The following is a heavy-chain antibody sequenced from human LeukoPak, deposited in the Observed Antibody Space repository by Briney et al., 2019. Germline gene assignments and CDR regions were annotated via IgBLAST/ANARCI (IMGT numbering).Heavy chain of an antibody. Sequence: PPXKVLEWIGSIYYSATTYYNPSLTSRVTISVDTSNNQFSLKLSSVTAADTAVYYCARQGDYFDYWGQGTLVTVSS. CDR2: IYYSATT. CDR3: ARQGDYFDY. J-gene: IGHJ4*02. V-gene: IGHV4-39*01. D-gene: IGHD3-16*01.